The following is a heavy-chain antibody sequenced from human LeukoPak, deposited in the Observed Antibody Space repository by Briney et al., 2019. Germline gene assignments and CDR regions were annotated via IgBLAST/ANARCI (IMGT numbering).Heavy chain of an antibody. V-gene: IGHV4-59*08. CDR3: ARQRFLEWYFDY. J-gene: IGHJ4*02. Sequence: SETLSLTCTVSGGSISSYYWSWIRQPPGKGLEWIGNIYDSGSTNYNPSLKSRVTISVDTSKNQFSLKLSSVTAADTAAYYCARQRFLEWYFDYWGQGTLVTVSS. CDR2: IYDSGST. CDR1: GGSISSYY. D-gene: IGHD3-3*01.